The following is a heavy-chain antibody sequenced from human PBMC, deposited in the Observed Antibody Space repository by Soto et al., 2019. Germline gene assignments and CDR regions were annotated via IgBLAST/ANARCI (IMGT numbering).Heavy chain of an antibody. Sequence: ASVKVSCTASGYTFTSCAMHWVRQAPGQRLEWMGWINAGNGNTKYSQKFQGRVTITRDTSASTAYMELSSLRSEDTAVYYCAREIPNYDFWSGPSTYNWFDPWGQGTLVTVSS. CDR1: GYTFTSCA. CDR3: AREIPNYDFWSGPSTYNWFDP. CDR2: INAGNGNT. V-gene: IGHV1-3*01. D-gene: IGHD3-3*01. J-gene: IGHJ5*02.